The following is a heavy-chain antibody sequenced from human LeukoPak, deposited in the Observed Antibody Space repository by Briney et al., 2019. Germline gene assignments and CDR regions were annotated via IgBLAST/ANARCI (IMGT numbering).Heavy chain of an antibody. CDR2: ISSSSSYI. D-gene: IGHD4/OR15-4a*01. Sequence: GGSLRLSCAASGFTFSSHSMNWVRQAPGKGLEWVSSISSSSSYIYYADSVKGRFTISRDNAKNSLYLQMNSLRAEDTAVYYCARSTVTLAMRIFDYWGQGTLVTVSS. J-gene: IGHJ4*02. CDR3: ARSTVTLAMRIFDY. V-gene: IGHV3-21*01. CDR1: GFTFSSHS.